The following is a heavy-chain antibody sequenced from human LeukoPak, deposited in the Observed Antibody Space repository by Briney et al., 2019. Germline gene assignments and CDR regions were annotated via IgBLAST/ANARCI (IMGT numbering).Heavy chain of an antibody. J-gene: IGHJ4*02. CDR1: GFTFDDYA. Sequence: PGGSLRLSCAASGFTFDDYAMHWVRQAPGKGLEWVSLISGDGGSTYYADSVKGRFTIPRDNSKNSLYLQMNSLRTEDTALYYCAKDIWPGWWLQLDYWGQGTLVTVSS. CDR2: ISGDGGST. D-gene: IGHD5-24*01. CDR3: AKDIWPGWWLQLDY. V-gene: IGHV3-43*02.